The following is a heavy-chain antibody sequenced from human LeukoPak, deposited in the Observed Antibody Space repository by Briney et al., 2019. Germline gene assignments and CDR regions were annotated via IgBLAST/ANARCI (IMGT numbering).Heavy chain of an antibody. CDR2: ISSSSSYI. Sequence: GGSLRLSCAASGFTFSSYNMNWVRQAPGKGLEWVSSISSSSSYIYYADSVKGRFTISRDNAKNSLYLQMNSLRAEDTALYYCARAGVGASRYYYYYMDVWGKGTTVTISS. CDR3: ARAGVGASRYYYYYMDV. J-gene: IGHJ6*03. V-gene: IGHV3-21*01. D-gene: IGHD1-26*01. CDR1: GFTFSSYN.